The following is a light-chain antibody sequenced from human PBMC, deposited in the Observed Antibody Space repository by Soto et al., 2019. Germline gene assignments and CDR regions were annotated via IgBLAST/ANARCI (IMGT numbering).Light chain of an antibody. V-gene: IGKV3-20*01. CDR1: QSVTNNY. CDR3: QLWT. J-gene: IGKJ1*01. CDR2: GAS. Sequence: EIVLTQSPGTLSLSPGERATLSCRASQSVTNNYLAWFQQKPGQAPRLLMYGASSRATGIPDRFSGSGSGTDFTLTISRLEPEDFAVYYCQLWTFGQGTKVDIK.